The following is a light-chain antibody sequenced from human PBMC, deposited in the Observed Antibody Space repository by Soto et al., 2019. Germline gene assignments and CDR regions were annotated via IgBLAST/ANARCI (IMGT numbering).Light chain of an antibody. V-gene: IGKV3-20*01. Sequence: EIVLTQSPGTLSLSPGERATLSCRASQSVSSSYLAWYQQKPGQAPRLLIYGASSRAIGIPDRFSGSGSGTDFTLTISRLEPEDFAVYYCQQYGSSPPGWTFGQGTKVEIK. J-gene: IGKJ1*01. CDR1: QSVSSSY. CDR2: GAS. CDR3: QQYGSSPPGWT.